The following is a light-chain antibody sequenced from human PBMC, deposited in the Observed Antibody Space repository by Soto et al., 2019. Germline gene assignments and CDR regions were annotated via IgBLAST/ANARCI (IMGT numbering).Light chain of an antibody. Sequence: ESVSTQSPGTLSAAPGARVDLSCRASQSVSNSYLAWYQQKPGQAPRLLIYGASIRATGIPARFSGSGSGTEFTLTIRSLQSDDSAVYYCHHYSNWLPWTFRQGTKV. CDR3: HHYSNWLPWT. CDR2: GAS. V-gene: IGKV3-15*01. CDR1: QSVSNSY. J-gene: IGKJ1*01.